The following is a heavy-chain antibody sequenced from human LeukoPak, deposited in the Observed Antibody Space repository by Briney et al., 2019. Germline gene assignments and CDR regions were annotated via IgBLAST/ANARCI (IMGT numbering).Heavy chain of an antibody. Sequence: PSETLSLTCTVSGGSISSYFWSWIRQPPGKGLEWIGYIYYSGSTNYNPSLKSRVTISVDTSKNQFSLKLSSVTAADTAVYYCARGGYYYGSGRRSSTTRFDYRGQGTLVTVSS. D-gene: IGHD3-10*01. J-gene: IGHJ4*02. V-gene: IGHV4-59*12. CDR2: IYYSGST. CDR3: ARGGYYYGSGRRSSTTRFDY. CDR1: GGSISSYF.